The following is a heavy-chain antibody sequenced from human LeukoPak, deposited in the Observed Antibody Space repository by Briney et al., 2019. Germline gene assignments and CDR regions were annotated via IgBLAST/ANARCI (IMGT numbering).Heavy chain of an antibody. CDR1: GFTFSSYA. Sequence: PGGSLRLSCAASGFTFSSYAMSWVRQAPGKGLEWVSAISGSGGSTYYADSEKGRFTISRDNSKNTLYLQMNSLRAEDTAVYYCATSLRITMIVVVGPFDYWGQGTLVTVSS. D-gene: IGHD3-22*01. V-gene: IGHV3-23*01. J-gene: IGHJ4*02. CDR2: ISGSGGST. CDR3: ATSLRITMIVVVGPFDY.